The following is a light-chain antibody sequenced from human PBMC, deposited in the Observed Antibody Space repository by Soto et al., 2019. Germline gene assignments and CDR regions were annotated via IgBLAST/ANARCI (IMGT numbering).Light chain of an antibody. J-gene: IGKJ5*01. Sequence: EIVLTQSPGTLSLSPGERATLSCRASQTVRNNYLAWYQQKPGQAPRLLIYDASSRATGIPDRFSGSGSATDFTLTISRLEPEDFALYYCQHYGRSPITFGQGTRLEIK. CDR3: QHYGRSPIT. V-gene: IGKV3-20*01. CDR2: DAS. CDR1: QTVRNNY.